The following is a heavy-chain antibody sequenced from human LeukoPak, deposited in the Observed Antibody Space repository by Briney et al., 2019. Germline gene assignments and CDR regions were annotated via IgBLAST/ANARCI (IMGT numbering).Heavy chain of an antibody. J-gene: IGHJ4*02. D-gene: IGHD3-22*01. CDR3: ARVGENYYDSSGYGWSVGPFDY. V-gene: IGHV1-69*13. CDR2: IIPIFGTA. Sequence: ASVKVSCKASGGTFSSYAISWVRQAPGQGLEWMGGIIPIFGTANYAQKFQGRVTITADESTSTAYMELSSLRSEDTAVYYCARVGENYYDSSGYGWSVGPFDYWGQGTLVTVSS. CDR1: GGTFSSYA.